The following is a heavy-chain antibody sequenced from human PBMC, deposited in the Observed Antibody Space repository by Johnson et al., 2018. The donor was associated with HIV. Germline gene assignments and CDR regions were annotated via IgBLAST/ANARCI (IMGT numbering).Heavy chain of an antibody. CDR1: GFTFDDHG. CDR2: IYSGGSP. J-gene: IGHJ3*02. CDR3: ARKGDAFDI. Sequence: VQLVESGGGVVRPGGSLRLSCAASGFTFDDHGMSWVRQAPGKGLAWVSVIYSGGSPYYADSVKGRFTISRDNAKNSLYLQMNSLRVEDTALYYCARKGDAFDIWGQGTKVTVSS. V-gene: IGHV3-20*04.